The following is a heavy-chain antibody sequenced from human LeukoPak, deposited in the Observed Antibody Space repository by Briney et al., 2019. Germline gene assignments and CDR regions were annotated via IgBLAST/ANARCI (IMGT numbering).Heavy chain of an antibody. CDR3: ARAGVELRRALFDY. CDR2: IYSSGST. CDR1: GYSISSGYY. Sequence: PSETLSLTCSVSGYSISSGYYWGWIRQPPGKGLEWIGYIYSSGSTNYNPSLKSRVTISVATSKNQFSLKLSSVTAVDTAVYYCARAGVELRRALFDYWGQGTLVTVSS. D-gene: IGHD3-3*01. J-gene: IGHJ4*02. V-gene: IGHV4-38-2*02.